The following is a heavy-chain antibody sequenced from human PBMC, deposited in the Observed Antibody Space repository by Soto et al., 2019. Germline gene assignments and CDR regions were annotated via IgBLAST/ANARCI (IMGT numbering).Heavy chain of an antibody. D-gene: IGHD5-12*01. J-gene: IGHJ4*02. V-gene: IGHV3-49*04. Sequence: EVQLVESGGGLVQPGRALRLSCTASGFTFGDYAINWVRQVPGKGMEWLGFIRNDIYDETTEYAASVKGRSIISRDDYKSMAYLQMDSLKTEDTGVYYCTRGRDGYNPYYFLYWGQGALVTVSS. CDR3: TRGRDGYNPYYFLY. CDR1: GFTFGDYA. CDR2: IRNDIYDETT.